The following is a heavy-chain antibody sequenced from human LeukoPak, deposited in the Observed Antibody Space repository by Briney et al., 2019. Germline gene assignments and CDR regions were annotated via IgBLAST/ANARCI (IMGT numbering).Heavy chain of an antibody. CDR1: GFTFDDYG. D-gene: IGHD3-3*02. CDR3: ARDQISTTRQDYYYYMDV. Sequence: SGGSLRLSCAASGFTFDDYGMSWVRQAPGKGLEWVSGINWNGGSTGYADSVKGRFTISRDNAKNSLYLQMNSLRAEDTALYYCARDQISTTRQDYYYYMDVWGKGTTVTVSS. V-gene: IGHV3-20*04. J-gene: IGHJ6*03. CDR2: INWNGGST.